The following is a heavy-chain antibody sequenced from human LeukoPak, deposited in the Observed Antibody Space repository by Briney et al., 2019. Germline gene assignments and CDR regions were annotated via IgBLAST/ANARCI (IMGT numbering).Heavy chain of an antibody. J-gene: IGHJ4*02. D-gene: IGHD6-19*01. V-gene: IGHV4-31*03. CDR3: AKEAAVDPYYFDY. CDR2: IYYSGST. Sequence: PSETLSLTCTVSGGSISSGGYYWSWIRQHPGKGLEWIGYIYYSGSTYYNPSLKSRVTISVDTSKNQFSLKLSSVTAADTAVYYCAKEAAVDPYYFDYWGQGTLVTVSS. CDR1: GGSISSGGYY.